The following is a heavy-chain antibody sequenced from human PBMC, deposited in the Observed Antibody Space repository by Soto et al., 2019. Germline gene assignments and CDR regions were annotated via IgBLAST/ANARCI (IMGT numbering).Heavy chain of an antibody. CDR2: ISSSSGYI. Sequence: NPGGSLRLSCAASGFTFSSYSMNWVRQAPGKGLEWVSSISSSSGYIYYADSVKGRFTISRDNAKKSLYLQMNSLRAEDTAVYYCARDIYYDSSPSPHYWGQGTLVTVSS. D-gene: IGHD3-22*01. V-gene: IGHV3-21*01. CDR3: ARDIYYDSSPSPHY. CDR1: GFTFSSYS. J-gene: IGHJ4*02.